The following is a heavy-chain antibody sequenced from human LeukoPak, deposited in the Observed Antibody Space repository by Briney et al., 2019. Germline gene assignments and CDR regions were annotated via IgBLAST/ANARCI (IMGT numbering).Heavy chain of an antibody. Sequence: SVKVSCKASGGTFSNYAINWVRQAPGQGLEWLGRIIPILGIANYAQKFQGRVTITADKSTSTAYMELSSLRSEDTAVYYCARASQDYYGSGSYYRGGDAFDIWGQGTMVTVSS. J-gene: IGHJ3*02. CDR2: IIPILGIA. D-gene: IGHD3-10*01. CDR3: ARASQDYYGSGSYYRGGDAFDI. CDR1: GGTFSNYA. V-gene: IGHV1-69*04.